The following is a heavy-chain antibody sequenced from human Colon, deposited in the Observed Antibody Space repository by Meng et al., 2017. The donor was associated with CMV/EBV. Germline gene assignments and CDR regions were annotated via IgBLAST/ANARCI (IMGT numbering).Heavy chain of an antibody. D-gene: IGHD4-11*01. J-gene: IGHJ6*02. CDR1: GGSVNSNNYY. CDR2: IYYSGTT. V-gene: IGHV4-30-4*08. CDR3: ARDVTMTTITSYGMDV. Sequence: SETLSLTCTVSGGSVNSNNYYWSWIRQPPGKGLEWIGHIYYSGTTYYNPSLKSRVTISIDTSKNKFSLRLSSVTAADTAVYYCARDVTMTTITSYGMDVWGQGTTVTVSS.